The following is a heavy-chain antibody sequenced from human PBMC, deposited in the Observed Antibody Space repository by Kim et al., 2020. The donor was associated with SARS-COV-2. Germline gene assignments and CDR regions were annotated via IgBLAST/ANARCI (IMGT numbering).Heavy chain of an antibody. CDR2: IYYSGST. J-gene: IGHJ4*02. D-gene: IGHD5-18*01. CDR1: GGSISSGGYY. CDR3: ARERSYGYYYFDY. V-gene: IGHV4-31*03. Sequence: SETLSLTCTVSGGSISSGGYYWSWIRQHPGKGLEWIGYIYYSGSTYYNPSLKSRVTISVDTSKNQFSLKLSSVTAADTAVYYCARERSYGYYYFDYWGQGTLVTVSS.